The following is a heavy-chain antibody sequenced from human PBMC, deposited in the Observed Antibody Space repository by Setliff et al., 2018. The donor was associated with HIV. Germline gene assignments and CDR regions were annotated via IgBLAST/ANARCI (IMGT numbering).Heavy chain of an antibody. D-gene: IGHD2-15*01. V-gene: IGHV5-51*01. CDR3: ARPRSSGSIDAFDI. Sequence: GESLKISCKGSGYSFIRYWICWVRQMPGKGLEWMGVIYPGESDARYSPSFQGQVTISADKSISTAYLQWSSLKASDTAIYYCARPRSSGSIDAFDIWGQGTMVTVSS. CDR2: IYPGESDA. J-gene: IGHJ3*02. CDR1: GYSFIRYW.